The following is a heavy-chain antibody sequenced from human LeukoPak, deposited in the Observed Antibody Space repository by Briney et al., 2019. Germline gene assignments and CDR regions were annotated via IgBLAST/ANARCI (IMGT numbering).Heavy chain of an antibody. V-gene: IGHV3-23*01. CDR1: GFSFSSYG. CDR2: ISGLSGRT. J-gene: IGHJ4*01. CDR3: AKDFGDFFPPLFDS. Sequence: GGSLRLFCATSGFSFSSYGMSWVRQAPGKGLEWVSSISGLSGRTYYADSVKGRVTIPRDNSKNALSLQMNSLRAEDTAVYYCAKDFGDFFPPLFDSWGHGTLVTVSS. D-gene: IGHD4-17*01.